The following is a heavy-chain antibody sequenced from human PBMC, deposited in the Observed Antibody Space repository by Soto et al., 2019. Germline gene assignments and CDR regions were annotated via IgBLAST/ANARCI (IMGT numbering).Heavy chain of an antibody. CDR3: ARGPAYYYGSGSYAAGYGMDV. V-gene: IGHV1-18*01. J-gene: IGHJ6*02. Sequence: QVQLVQSGAEVKKPGASVKVSCKASGYTFTSYGISWVRQAPGQGLEWMGWISAYNGNTNYAQKLQGRVTMTTDTSTSTAYMELRSLRSDDTALYYCARGPAYYYGSGSYAAGYGMDVWGQGTTVTVSS. CDR2: ISAYNGNT. D-gene: IGHD3-10*01. CDR1: GYTFTSYG.